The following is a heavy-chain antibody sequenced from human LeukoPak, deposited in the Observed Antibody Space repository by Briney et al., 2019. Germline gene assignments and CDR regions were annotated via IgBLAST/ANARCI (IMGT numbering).Heavy chain of an antibody. J-gene: IGHJ6*02. V-gene: IGHV3-30*18. CDR2: ISNDGSNK. Sequence: GRSLRPSCAASGFTFSNYGVPWVRQAPGKGLEWVAVISNDGSNKYYADSVKGRFTISRDNSKNTLYLQMNSLRPEDTALYYCAKDLMWYDSSGSDGMDVWGQGTTVTVSS. CDR1: GFTFSNYG. CDR3: AKDLMWYDSSGSDGMDV. D-gene: IGHD3-22*01.